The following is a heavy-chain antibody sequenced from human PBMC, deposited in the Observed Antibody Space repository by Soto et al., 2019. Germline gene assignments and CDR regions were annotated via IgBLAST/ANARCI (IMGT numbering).Heavy chain of an antibody. CDR2: TYDSGST. CDR1: GGSISGGGYY. Sequence: QVQLQESGPGLVKPSETLSLTCTVSGGSISGGGYYWSWIRQPPGKGLEWIGYTYDSGSTYYNPSLKGRISISIDTSTNQFSLRLTSVTAADTAVYYCARAIIPLTTDWYFDLWGRGTLVTVSS. D-gene: IGHD4-17*01. CDR3: ARAIIPLTTDWYFDL. J-gene: IGHJ2*01. V-gene: IGHV4-30-4*01.